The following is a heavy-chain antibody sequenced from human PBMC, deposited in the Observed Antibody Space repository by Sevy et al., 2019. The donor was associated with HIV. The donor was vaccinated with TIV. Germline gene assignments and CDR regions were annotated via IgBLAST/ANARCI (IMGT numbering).Heavy chain of an antibody. D-gene: IGHD3-10*01. CDR2: IRNKPYGETR. CDR1: GFNFGDYI. Sequence: GGSLRLSCRGSGFNFGDYIMSWFRQAPGKGLDWVGFIRNKPYGETREYAGSVKGKVTISRDDSKGIAYLQMNSLKTDEQVRYYCTRAMYYYDSGSYYGMDVWGQGTTVTVSS. V-gene: IGHV3-49*03. J-gene: IGHJ6*02. CDR3: TRAMYYYDSGSYYGMDV.